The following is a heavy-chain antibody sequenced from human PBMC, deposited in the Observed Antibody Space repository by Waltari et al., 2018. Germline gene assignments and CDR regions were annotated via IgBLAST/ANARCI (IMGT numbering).Heavy chain of an antibody. CDR3: ARVYEYQFDSSGYLSIFDH. J-gene: IGHJ4*02. D-gene: IGHD3-22*01. CDR1: GYTFTDYF. Sequence: QVHLVQSGAEVKKSGASVKVSCKASGYTFTDYFIHWVRQAPGQGLEWMGWINTKTGGTNHAQKFQGRVSITGDTSISTAYMELSRLRSDDTAVYYCARVYEYQFDSSGYLSIFDHWGQGTLVTVSS. CDR2: INTKTGGT. V-gene: IGHV1-2*02.